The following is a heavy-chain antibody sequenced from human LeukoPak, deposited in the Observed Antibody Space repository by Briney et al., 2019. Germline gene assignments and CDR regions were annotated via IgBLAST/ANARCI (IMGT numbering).Heavy chain of an antibody. V-gene: IGHV4-59*08. CDR1: GGSFSGYY. CDR3: ASQTKGGWLQPFDY. CDR2: ISYSGST. Sequence: SETLSLTCAVYGGSFSGYYWSWIRQPPGKGLEWVAYISYSGSTNYNPSLKSRVTISVDMSKKQFSLKLNSVTAADTAVYYCASQTKGGWLQPFDYWGQGTLVTVSS. J-gene: IGHJ4*02. D-gene: IGHD5-24*01.